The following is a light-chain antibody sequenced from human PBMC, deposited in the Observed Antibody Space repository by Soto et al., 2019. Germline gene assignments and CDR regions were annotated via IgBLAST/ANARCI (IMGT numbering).Light chain of an antibody. CDR2: GAS. CDR3: QQYGSSPEVT. CDR1: QSISSSY. Sequence: EIVMTQSPATLSLSPGEIATLSFSASQSISSSYLSWYQEKPGQAPRLLIYGASIRDTGLPDRFSGGGSGTDFTLTINRLEAEDSAVYYCQQYGSSPEVTFGQGTRLEIK. J-gene: IGKJ5*01. V-gene: IGKV3-20*01.